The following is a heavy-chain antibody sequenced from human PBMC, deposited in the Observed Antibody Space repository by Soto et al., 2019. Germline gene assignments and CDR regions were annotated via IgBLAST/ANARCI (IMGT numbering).Heavy chain of an antibody. Sequence: PSETLSLTCAVSGDSISSDKWWSWVRQPPGKGLEWIGEIYHSGRTNCNPSLKSRITMSVEKSKNQFSLELSSMTAADTAVYYCARGGHWKFDYWGQGSLVTVSS. J-gene: IGHJ4*02. CDR2: IYHSGRT. CDR1: GDSISSDKW. V-gene: IGHV4-4*02. CDR3: ARGGHWKFDY. D-gene: IGHD2-21*02.